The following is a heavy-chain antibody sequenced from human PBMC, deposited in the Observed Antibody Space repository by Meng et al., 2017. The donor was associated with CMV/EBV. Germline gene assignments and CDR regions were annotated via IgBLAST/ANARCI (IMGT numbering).Heavy chain of an antibody. D-gene: IGHD6-19*01. Sequence: GESLKISCAASGFTFSSYGMHWVRQAPGKGLEWVAFIRYDGSNKYYADSVKGRFTISRDNSKNTLYLRMNSLRAEDTAVYYCAKDGELDSSGWLPDYWGQGTLVTVSS. J-gene: IGHJ4*02. CDR3: AKDGELDSSGWLPDY. CDR2: IRYDGSNK. V-gene: IGHV3-30*02. CDR1: GFTFSSYG.